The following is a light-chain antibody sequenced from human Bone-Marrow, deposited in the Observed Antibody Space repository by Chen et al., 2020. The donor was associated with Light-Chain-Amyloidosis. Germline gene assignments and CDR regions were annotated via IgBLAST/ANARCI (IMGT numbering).Light chain of an antibody. Sequence: YVLTPPPSVSVAPGHAATIPRGGNNIGSTGVHWYQQTPGQAPLLVDYDDSDRPSGIPERLSGSNSGNTATLTSSRVEAGDEADYYCQVWDRSSDRPVFGGGTKLTVL. CDR2: DDS. CDR3: QVWDRSSDRPV. J-gene: IGLJ3*02. V-gene: IGLV3-21*02. CDR1: NIGSTG.